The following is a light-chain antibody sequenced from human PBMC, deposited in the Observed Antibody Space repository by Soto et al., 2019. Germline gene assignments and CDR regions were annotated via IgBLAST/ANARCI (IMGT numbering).Light chain of an antibody. CDR2: AAS. CDR1: QRLLQSAGNTY. J-gene: IGKJ1*01. V-gene: IGKV2D-29*01. CDR3: MQSIERPRT. Sequence: IVMTQTPLSLSVTPGQPASISCTSSQRLLQSAGNTYWYWFLQKPAQPPQLLIYAASNRFSGGPDRGSGSGSGTEFTLKISRVEAEDVGVYYCMQSIERPRTFGQGTKGESK.